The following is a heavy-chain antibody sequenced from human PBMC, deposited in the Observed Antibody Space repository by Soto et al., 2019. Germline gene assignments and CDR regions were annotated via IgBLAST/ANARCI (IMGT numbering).Heavy chain of an antibody. J-gene: IGHJ4*02. D-gene: IGHD2-21*02. CDR2: INAGNGNT. CDR1: GYTFTSYA. V-gene: IGHV1-3*01. CDR3: ARIPRVTWVFDY. Sequence: QVQLVQSGAEVKKPGASVKVSCKASGYTFTSYAMHWVRQAPGQRLEWMGWINAGNGNTKYSQKFQGRVTITRNTSASTDYMELSSLRSEDTAVYYCARIPRVTWVFDYWGQGTLVTVSS.